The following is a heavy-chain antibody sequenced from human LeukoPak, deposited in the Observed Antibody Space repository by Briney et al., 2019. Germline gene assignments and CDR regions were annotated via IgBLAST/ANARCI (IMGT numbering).Heavy chain of an antibody. CDR1: GGSFSGYY. CDR2: INHSGST. J-gene: IGHJ4*02. D-gene: IGHD5-18*01. Sequence: SETLSLTCAVYGGSFSGYYWSWIRQPPGKGLEWSGEINHSGSTNYNPSLKSRVTISVDTSKNQFSLKLSSVTAADTAVYYCARGRRRGWDSYGYFFDYWGQGTLVTVSS. V-gene: IGHV4-34*01. CDR3: ARGRRRGWDSYGYFFDY.